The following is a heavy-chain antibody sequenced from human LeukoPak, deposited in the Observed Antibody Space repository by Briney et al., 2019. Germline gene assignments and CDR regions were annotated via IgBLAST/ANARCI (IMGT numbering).Heavy chain of an antibody. D-gene: IGHD3-22*01. CDR3: ARRPINYYDSSGYSNDAFDI. CDR2: IYYSGST. V-gene: IGHV4-59*08. CDR1: GGSISSYY. J-gene: IGHJ3*02. Sequence: SETLSLTCTVSGGSISSYYWSWIRQPPGKGLEWIGYIYYSGSTNYNPSLKGRVTISVDTSKNQFSLKLSSVTAADTAVYYCARRPINYYDSSGYSNDAFDIWGQGTMVTVSS.